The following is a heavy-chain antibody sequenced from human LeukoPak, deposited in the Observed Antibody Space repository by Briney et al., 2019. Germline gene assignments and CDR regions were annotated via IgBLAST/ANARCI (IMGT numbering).Heavy chain of an antibody. CDR3: ASSVAAAGTMIDY. CDR1: GFTFSSYS. J-gene: IGHJ4*02. Sequence: KTGGSLRLSCAASGFTFSSYSMNWVRQAPGKGLEWVSSISSSSSYIYYADSVKGRFTISRDNAKNSLYLQMNSLRAEDTAVYYCASSVAAAGTMIDYWGQGTLVTVSS. CDR2: ISSSSSYI. V-gene: IGHV3-21*01. D-gene: IGHD6-13*01.